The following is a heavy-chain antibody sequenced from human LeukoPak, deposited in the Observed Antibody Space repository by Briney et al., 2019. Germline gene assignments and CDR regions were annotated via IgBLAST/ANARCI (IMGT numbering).Heavy chain of an antibody. V-gene: IGHV5-51*01. CDR2: VYPDDSDT. D-gene: IGHD2/OR15-2a*01. Sequence: GESLKISCKTSGYTFSSYWIGWVRQMPGKGLEWVGPVYPDDSDTRYSPSFQGQVTISADKSINTVYLQWSSLKASDTAMYYCARRNINEFQYWGQGTLVTVSP. CDR3: ARRNINEFQY. J-gene: IGHJ4*02. CDR1: GYTFSSYW.